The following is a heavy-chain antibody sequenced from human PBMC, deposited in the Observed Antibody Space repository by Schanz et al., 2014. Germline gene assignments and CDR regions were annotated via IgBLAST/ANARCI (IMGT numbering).Heavy chain of an antibody. V-gene: IGHV3-23*04. Sequence: EVQLVESGGGLVQPGGSLRLSCAASGFSVGNKYMNWVRQAPGKGLEWVSAISGSGGSTYYADSVKGRFTISRDNSKNTLYLQMNSLRAEDTAVYYCTTDNGHFAFDFWGQGTMVTVSS. J-gene: IGHJ3*01. CDR1: GFSVGNKY. CDR2: ISGSGGST. CDR3: TTDNGHFAFDF. D-gene: IGHD2-8*01.